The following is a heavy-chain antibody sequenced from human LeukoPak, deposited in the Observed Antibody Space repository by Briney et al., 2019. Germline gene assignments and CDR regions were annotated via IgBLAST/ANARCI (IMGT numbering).Heavy chain of an antibody. D-gene: IGHD3-16*01. CDR2: IYPGDSDT. J-gene: IGHJ5*02. Sequence: GESLKISCKGSGYSFSNYWIGWVRLMPGKGLEWMGIIYPGDSDTRYSPSFQGQVTISADKSITTAYLQWRSLRASDTAMYYCARGPFSKFDPWGQGTLVTVSS. CDR1: GYSFSNYW. CDR3: ARGPFSKFDP. V-gene: IGHV5-51*01.